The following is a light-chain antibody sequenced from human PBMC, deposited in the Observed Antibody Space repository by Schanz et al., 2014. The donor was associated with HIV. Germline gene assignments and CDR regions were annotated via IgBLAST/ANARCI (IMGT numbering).Light chain of an antibody. Sequence: QSVLTQPASVSGSPGQSITISCTGASSDVGGDNYVSWYQQHPGRAPKLMIYDVSNRPSGVSNRFSGSKSGNTASLTISGLQTEEEAEYYCSSHSATAPYVIFGGGTKVTVL. CDR3: SSHSATAPYVI. J-gene: IGLJ2*01. CDR1: SSDVGGDNY. CDR2: DVS. V-gene: IGLV2-14*01.